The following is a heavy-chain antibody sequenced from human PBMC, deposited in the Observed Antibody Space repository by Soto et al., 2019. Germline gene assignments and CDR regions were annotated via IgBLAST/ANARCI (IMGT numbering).Heavy chain of an antibody. V-gene: IGHV3-21*06. Sequence: PGGSLRLSCAASGFSFSSYSMNWVRQAPGKGLEWVSSIRSSSSYIYYADSVKGRFTISRDNAKNSLYLQMNSLRAEDTAVYYCARDYGSGFDPWAREHWSPSPQ. CDR2: IRSSSSYI. CDR3: ARDYGSGFDP. CDR1: GFSFSSYS. J-gene: IGHJ5*02. D-gene: IGHD3-10*01.